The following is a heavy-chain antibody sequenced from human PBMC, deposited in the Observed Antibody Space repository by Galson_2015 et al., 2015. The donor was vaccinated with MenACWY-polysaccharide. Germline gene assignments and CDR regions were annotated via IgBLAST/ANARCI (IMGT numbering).Heavy chain of an antibody. J-gene: IGHJ5*02. CDR1: GYTFTSYD. CDR2: MNPNSGNT. D-gene: IGHD2-2*01. V-gene: IGHV1-8*01. CDR3: ARVRPRLKYLLYNWFDP. Sequence: SVKVSCKASGYTFTSYDINWVRQATGQGLEWMGWMNPNSGNTGYAQKFQGRVTMTRNTSISTAYMELSSLRSEDTAVYYCARVRPRLKYLLYNWFDPWGQGTLVTVSS.